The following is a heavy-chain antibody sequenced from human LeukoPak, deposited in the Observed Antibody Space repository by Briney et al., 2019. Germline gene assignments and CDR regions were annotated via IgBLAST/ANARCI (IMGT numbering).Heavy chain of an antibody. Sequence: GGSLRLSCTVSGFSLSSYAMSWVRRAPGKGLGWVSATSSSDDGKYYADSVKGRFTLSRDNSKNTLYLQMNSLRAEDTAVYYCAKLREWELPDLFDYWGQGTLVTVSS. CDR1: GFSLSSYA. V-gene: IGHV3-23*01. CDR3: AKLREWELPDLFDY. J-gene: IGHJ4*02. CDR2: TSSSDDGK. D-gene: IGHD1-26*01.